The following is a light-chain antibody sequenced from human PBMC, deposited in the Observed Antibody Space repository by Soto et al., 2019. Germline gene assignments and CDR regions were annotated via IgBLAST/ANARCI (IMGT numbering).Light chain of an antibody. CDR2: ENN. Sequence: QSVLTQPPSVSEAPGQRVTISCTGSSSNIGAGYEAHWYQQVPGTAPKLLIYENNNRPSGVPDRFSGSKSGISASLAITGLQAEDEAEYYCQSYDSSLSGYVFGTGTKVTVL. CDR1: SSNIGAGYE. J-gene: IGLJ1*01. CDR3: QSYDSSLSGYV. V-gene: IGLV1-40*01.